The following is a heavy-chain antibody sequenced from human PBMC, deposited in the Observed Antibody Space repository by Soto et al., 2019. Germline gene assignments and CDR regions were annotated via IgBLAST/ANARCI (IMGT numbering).Heavy chain of an antibody. CDR1: GYSFTSYW. D-gene: IGHD4-17*01. J-gene: IGHJ6*02. Sequence: PGESLKISCKGSGYSFTSYWIGWVRQMPGKGLEWMGIIYPGDSDTRYSPSFQGQVTISADKSISTAYLQWSSLKASDTAMYYCARLTPSTVTTFHYGMDVWGQGTTVTVSS. CDR3: ARLTPSTVTTFHYGMDV. CDR2: IYPGDSDT. V-gene: IGHV5-51*01.